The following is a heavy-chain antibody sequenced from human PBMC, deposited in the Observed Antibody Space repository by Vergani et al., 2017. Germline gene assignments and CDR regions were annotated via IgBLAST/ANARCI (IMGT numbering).Heavy chain of an antibody. D-gene: IGHD3-22*01. J-gene: IGHJ5*02. CDR3: AMSITMIVVVTSEGSWFDP. CDR1: GGSISRGEYY. CDR2: IYYSGST. Sequence: QLQESGPGLVKPSQTRALTCTVSGGSISRGEYYWSWIRQPPGKGLEWIGYIYYSGSTYYNPSLKSRVTISVDTSKNQFSLKLSSVTAADTAVYYCAMSITMIVVVTSEGSWFDPWGQRTLVTVSS. V-gene: IGHV4-30-4*01.